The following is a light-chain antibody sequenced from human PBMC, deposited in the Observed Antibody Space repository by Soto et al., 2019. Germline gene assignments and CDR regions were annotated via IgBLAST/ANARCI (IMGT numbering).Light chain of an antibody. Sequence: ETVFTQSPCTLSLSPGERATLSCRASQSVSSYLAWYQQKPGQAPRLLIYDASNRATGIPARFSGSGSGTDFTLTISSLEPEDFAVYYCQQYNNWPQITFGQGTRLEIK. CDR2: DAS. CDR1: QSVSSY. V-gene: IGKV3-11*01. CDR3: QQYNNWPQIT. J-gene: IGKJ5*01.